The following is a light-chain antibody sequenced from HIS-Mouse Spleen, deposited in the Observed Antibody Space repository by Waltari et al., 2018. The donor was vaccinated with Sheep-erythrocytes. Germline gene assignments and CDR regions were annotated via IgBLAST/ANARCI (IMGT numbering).Light chain of an antibody. Sequence: QSVLTQPPSASGTPVQRVTSSCSGSSSNIGSNYVYWYQQLPGTAPKLLIYRKNQRPSGVPDRFSGSKSGTSASLAISGLRSEDEADYYCAAWDDSLSGNWVFGGGTKLTVL. CDR3: AAWDDSLSGNWV. CDR1: SSNIGSNY. CDR2: RKN. V-gene: IGLV1-47*01. J-gene: IGLJ3*02.